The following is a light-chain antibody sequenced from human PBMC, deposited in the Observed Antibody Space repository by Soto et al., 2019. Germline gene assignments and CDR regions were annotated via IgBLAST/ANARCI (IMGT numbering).Light chain of an antibody. CDR3: ATWDDSLSGPV. CDR1: SSNIGAGYD. J-gene: IGLJ3*02. CDR2: GNT. Sequence: QSVLTQPPSLSGAPGQRVTISCTGSSSNIGAGYDVHWYQQLPGTAPKVLIYGNTNRPSGVPDRFSGSKSGTSASLAITGLQAEDEADYHCATWDDSLSGPVFGGGTKLTVL. V-gene: IGLV1-40*01.